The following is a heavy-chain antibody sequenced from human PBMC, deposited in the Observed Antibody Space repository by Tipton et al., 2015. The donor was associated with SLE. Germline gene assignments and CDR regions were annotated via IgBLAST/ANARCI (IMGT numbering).Heavy chain of an antibody. CDR2: IYYSGST. D-gene: IGHD5-12*01. Sequence: TLSLTCTVSGGSISSYYWSWIRQPPGKGLEWIEYIYYSGSTNYNPSLKSRVTISVDTSKNQFSLKLSSVTAADTAVYYCARHRAYSGYDLFYFDYWGQGTLVTVSS. CDR3: ARHRAYSGYDLFYFDY. CDR1: GGSISSYY. V-gene: IGHV4-59*08. J-gene: IGHJ4*02.